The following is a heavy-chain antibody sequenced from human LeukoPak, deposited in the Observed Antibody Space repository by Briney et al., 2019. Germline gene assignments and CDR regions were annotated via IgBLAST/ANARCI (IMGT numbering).Heavy chain of an antibody. CDR1: GFTFSSYG. CDR3: AKDRDRGRYYFDY. J-gene: IGHJ4*02. CDR2: IRYDGSNK. D-gene: IGHD1-26*01. Sequence: GGSLRLSCAASGFTFSSYGMHWVRQAPGKGLEWVAFIRYDGSNKYYADSVKGRFTISRDNSKNTLYLQMNSLRAEDTAVYYCAKDRDRGRYYFDYWGQGTLVTVSS. V-gene: IGHV3-30*02.